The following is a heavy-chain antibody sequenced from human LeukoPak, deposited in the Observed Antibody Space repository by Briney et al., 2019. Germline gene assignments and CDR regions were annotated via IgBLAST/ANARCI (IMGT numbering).Heavy chain of an antibody. V-gene: IGHV3-66*01. CDR3: ARDPYSSGYLFDY. D-gene: IGHD3-22*01. CDR2: IYSGGST. J-gene: IGHJ4*02. CDR1: GFTVSSNY. Sequence: GGSLRLSGASSGFTVSSNYMSWVRQAPGKGLEWVSVIYSGGSTYYADSVKGRFTISRDNSKNTLYLQMNSLRAEDTAVYYCARDPYSSGYLFDYWGQGTLVTVSS.